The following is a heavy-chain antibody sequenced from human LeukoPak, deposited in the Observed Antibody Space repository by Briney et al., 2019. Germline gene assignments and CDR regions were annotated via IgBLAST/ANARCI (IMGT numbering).Heavy chain of an antibody. Sequence: GGSLRLSRAASGFTFSSYEMNWVRQAPGKGLEWVSYISSSGSTIYYADSVKGRFTISRDNAKNSLYLQMNSLRAEDTAVYYCVVGDYYDSSGYYRAFQHWGQGTLVTVSS. J-gene: IGHJ1*01. CDR3: VVGDYYDSSGYYRAFQH. D-gene: IGHD3-22*01. CDR1: GFTFSSYE. CDR2: ISSSGSTI. V-gene: IGHV3-48*03.